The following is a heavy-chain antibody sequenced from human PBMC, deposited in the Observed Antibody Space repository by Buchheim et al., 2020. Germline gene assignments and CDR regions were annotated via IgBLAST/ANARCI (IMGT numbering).Heavy chain of an antibody. D-gene: IGHD3-22*01. CDR3: ARLNYYDSSGYSGAYYFDY. V-gene: IGHV4-59*08. CDR2: IYYSGST. J-gene: IGHJ4*02. CDR1: GGSISSYY. Sequence: QVQLQESGPGLVKPSETLSLTCTVSGGSISSYYWSWIRQPPGKGLEWIGYIYYSGSTNYNPSLKSPVTISVDTSKNQLSLKLSSVTAADTAVYYCARLNYYDSSGYSGAYYFDYWGQGTL.